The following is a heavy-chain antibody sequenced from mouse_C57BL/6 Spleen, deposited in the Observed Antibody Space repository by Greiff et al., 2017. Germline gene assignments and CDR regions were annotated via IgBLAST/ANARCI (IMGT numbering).Heavy chain of an antibody. V-gene: IGHV7-3*01. D-gene: IGHD1-1*01. J-gene: IGHJ2*01. Sequence: EVMLVESGGGLVQPGGSLSLSCAASGFTFTDYYMSWVRQPPGKALEWLGFIRNKANGYTTAYSASVKGRFTISRDNSQSILYLQMNALRAEDSATYYWARYDGRALFDYWGQGTTLTVSS. CDR2: IRNKANGYTT. CDR1: GFTFTDYY. CDR3: ARYDGRALFDY.